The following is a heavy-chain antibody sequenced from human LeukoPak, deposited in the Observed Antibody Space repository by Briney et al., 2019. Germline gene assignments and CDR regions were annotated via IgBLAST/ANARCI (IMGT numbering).Heavy chain of an antibody. J-gene: IGHJ4*02. CDR3: ARGRTHYDYVWGSYQGPNDY. V-gene: IGHV1-8*01. D-gene: IGHD3-16*02. CDR2: MHPNSGNT. CDR1: GYTFTSYD. Sequence: GASVKVSCKASGYTFTSYDINWVRQATGHGLEWMGWMHPNSGNTGYAQKFQGRVTMTRNTSIRTAYMELSSLRSEDTAVYYCARGRTHYDYVWGSYQGPNDYWGQGTLVTVST.